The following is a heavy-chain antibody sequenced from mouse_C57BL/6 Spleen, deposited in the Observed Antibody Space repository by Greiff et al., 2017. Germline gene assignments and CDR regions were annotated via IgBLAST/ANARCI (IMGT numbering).Heavy chain of an antibody. J-gene: IGHJ3*01. CDR3: ARLGSNYEFAY. CDR2: IYPGSGST. V-gene: IGHV1-55*01. CDR1: GYTFTSYW. Sequence: QVQLQQPGAELVKPGASVKLSCKASGYTFTSYWITWVKQRPGQGLEWIGDIYPGSGSTKSNQKFKSKATLTVETASSTAYRQLSSLTAEDSAVYYGARLGSNYEFAYWGQGTLVTVSA. D-gene: IGHD2-5*01.